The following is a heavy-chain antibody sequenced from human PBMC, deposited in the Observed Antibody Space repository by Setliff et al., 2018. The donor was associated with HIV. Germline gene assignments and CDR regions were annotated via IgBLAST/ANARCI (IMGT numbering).Heavy chain of an antibody. CDR3: ASGKGVRGVIITGGLDV. CDR2: LIPVLGEP. Sequence: GASVKVSCKASGNTLRNNAIGWVRQAPGQGLEWMGSLIPVLGEPHYAQKFQGRVIMTRDTSISTAYMELSSLTSADTAVYYCASGKGVRGVIITGGLDVWGKGTTVTVSS. V-gene: IGHV1-69*04. J-gene: IGHJ6*04. CDR1: GNTLRNNA. D-gene: IGHD3-10*01.